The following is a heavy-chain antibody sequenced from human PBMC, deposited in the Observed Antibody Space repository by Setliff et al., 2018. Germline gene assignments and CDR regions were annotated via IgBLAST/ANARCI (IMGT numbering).Heavy chain of an antibody. CDR3: ARHIFGDWYVNY. D-gene: IGHD2-21*02. CDR1: GGSFSGYY. V-gene: IGHV4-34*01. J-gene: IGHJ4*02. Sequence: PSDTLSLTCAVYGGSFSGYYWSWIRQPPGKGLEWIGEINHSGSTNYNPSLKSRVTISVDTSKNQFSLKLSSVTAADTAIYYCARHIFGDWYVNYWGQGTPVTVSS. CDR2: INHSGST.